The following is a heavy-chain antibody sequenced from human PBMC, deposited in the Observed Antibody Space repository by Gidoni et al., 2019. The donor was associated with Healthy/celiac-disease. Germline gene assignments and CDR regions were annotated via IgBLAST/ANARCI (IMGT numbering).Heavy chain of an antibody. J-gene: IGHJ4*02. CDR2: INHRGST. CDR3: ARSSSSRFNKANFDY. CDR1: GRSFSGYY. Sequence: QVQLQQWGAGLLMPSETLSLTCAVYGRSFSGYYWSWIRQPPGKGLEWIGEINHRGSTNYNPSLKRRVTISVDTSKNQFSLKLSSVTAADTAVYYCARSSSSRFNKANFDYWGQGTLVTVSS. D-gene: IGHD6-6*01. V-gene: IGHV4-34*01.